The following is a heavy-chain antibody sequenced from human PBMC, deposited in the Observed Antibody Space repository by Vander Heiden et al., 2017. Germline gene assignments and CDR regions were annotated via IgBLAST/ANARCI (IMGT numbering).Heavy chain of an antibody. J-gene: IGHJ4*02. V-gene: IGHV4-39*01. CDR2: VYYSGTT. CDR3: VRPSEDAYNFDF. CDR1: VVSVRRSSYY. Sequence: QLQQQEWGPGLVKPSETLSLTRNVPVVVSVRRSSYYWGWIRQPPGKGLEWIGNVYYSGTTYYNPSLRSRLSISLDTSKSQLSLKLTSVTATDAAVYFCVRPSEDAYNFDFWRQGTLVTVSS. D-gene: IGHD1-1*01.